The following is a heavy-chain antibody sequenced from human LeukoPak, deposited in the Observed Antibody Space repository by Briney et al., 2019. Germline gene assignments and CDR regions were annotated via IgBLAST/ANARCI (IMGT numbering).Heavy chain of an antibody. J-gene: IGHJ4*02. CDR2: IRYDGSNK. Sequence: GGSLRLSCAASGFTFSSYGMHWVRQAPGKGLEWVAFIRYDGSNKYYADSVKGRFTISRDNSKNTLYLQMNSLRAEDTAVYYCAKDYPMVRGVIDYWGQGTLVTVSS. CDR3: AKDYPMVRGVIDY. CDR1: GFTFSSYG. D-gene: IGHD3-10*01. V-gene: IGHV3-30*02.